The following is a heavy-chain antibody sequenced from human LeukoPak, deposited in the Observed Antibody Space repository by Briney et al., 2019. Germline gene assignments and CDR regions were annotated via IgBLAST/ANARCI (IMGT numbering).Heavy chain of an antibody. CDR2: ISSSSSYI. CDR1: GFTFSSYS. D-gene: IGHD3-22*01. J-gene: IGHJ4*02. V-gene: IGHV3-21*01. CDR3: ARDRPDYDSSGYYYV. Sequence: GGSLRLSCAASGFTFSSYSMNWVRQAPGKGLEWVSSISSSSSYIYYADSVKSRFTISRDNAKNSLYLQMNSLRAEDTAVYYCARDRPDYDSSGYYYVWGQGTLVTVSS.